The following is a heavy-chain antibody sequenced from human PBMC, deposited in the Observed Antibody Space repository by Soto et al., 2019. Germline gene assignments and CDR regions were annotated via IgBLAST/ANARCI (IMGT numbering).Heavy chain of an antibody. CDR3: AKWVGASPRNFAG. CDR1: GFSFSTYA. CDR2: ISGSGGST. J-gene: IGHJ4*02. D-gene: IGHD3-16*01. Sequence: GGSLRLSCAASGFSFSTYAMSWVRQAPGRGLEWVSGISGSGGSTYYAESVKGRLTISRDNSKNTLYLQMDSLRAEDTAVYYCAKWVGASPRNFAGGGQETLAPVPS. V-gene: IGHV3-23*01.